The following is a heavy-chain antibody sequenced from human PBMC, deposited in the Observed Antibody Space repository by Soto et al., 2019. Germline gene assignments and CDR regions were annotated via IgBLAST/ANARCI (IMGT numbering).Heavy chain of an antibody. CDR1: GFTFSSYA. D-gene: IGHD2-15*01. CDR2: ISGSGGST. Sequence: GGSLRLSCAASGFTFSSYAMSWVRQAPGKGLEWVSAISGSGGSTYYADSVKGRFTISRDNSKNTLYLQMNSLRAEDTAVYYCAKDLGYCSGGSCEYYYYYMDVWGKGTTVTVSS. CDR3: AKDLGYCSGGSCEYYYYYMDV. V-gene: IGHV3-23*01. J-gene: IGHJ6*03.